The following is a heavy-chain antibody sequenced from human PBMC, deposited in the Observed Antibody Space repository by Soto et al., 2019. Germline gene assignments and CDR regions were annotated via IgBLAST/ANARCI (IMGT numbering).Heavy chain of an antibody. V-gene: IGHV4-39*01. CDR1: AGSLRTSTYY. D-gene: IGHD3-22*01. Sequence: SETLRHPWCVSAGSLRTSTYYWGRILQDTGKGLEWIATVHYSGSTYYTPSLKNRVTISADTSNNQFSLRLNSVTAADTAVYYCARQHYYDSSGYYTWNWGQGTLVTVS. CDR3: ARQHYYDSSGYYTWN. J-gene: IGHJ4*02. CDR2: VHYSGST.